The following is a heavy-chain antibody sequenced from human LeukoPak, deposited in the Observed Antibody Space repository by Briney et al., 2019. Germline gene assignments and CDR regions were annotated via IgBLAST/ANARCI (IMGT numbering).Heavy chain of an antibody. J-gene: IGHJ4*02. CDR2: IIPIFGTA. CDR3: ARGVDYYDSSGLLDY. CDR1: GGTFSSYA. Sequence: GASVKVSCKASGGTFSSYAISWVRQAPGQGLEWMGGIIPIFGTANYAQKFQGRVTITADESTSTAYMELSSLRSEDTAVYYCARGVDYYDSSGLLDYWGQGTLVTVSS. D-gene: IGHD3-22*01. V-gene: IGHV1-69*13.